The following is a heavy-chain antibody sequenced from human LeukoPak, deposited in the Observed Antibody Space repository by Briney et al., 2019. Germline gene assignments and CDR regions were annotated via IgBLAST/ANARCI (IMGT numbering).Heavy chain of an antibody. D-gene: IGHD3-22*01. J-gene: IGHJ4*02. CDR1: GFTFSSYG. CDR2: IWYDGDNK. V-gene: IGHV3-33*01. Sequence: GESLKISCAASGFTFSSYGMNWVRQAPGKGLEWVAVIWYDGDNKYYADSVKGRFTISRDNSKNTLYLQMNSLRAEDTAVYHCARDQYYHDPSSYHAYYWGKGTLVTVSS. CDR3: ARDQYYHDPSSYHAYY.